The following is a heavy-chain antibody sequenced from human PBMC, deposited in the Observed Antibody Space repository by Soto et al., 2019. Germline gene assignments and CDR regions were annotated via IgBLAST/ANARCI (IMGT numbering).Heavy chain of an antibody. Sequence: PEGSLRLSCAAAGFTFSSYWMSWVRQAPGKGLEWVANIKQDGSEKYYVDSVKGRFTISRDNAKNSLYLQMNSLRAEDTAVYYCPRARWFTSPSVQLWFDPWGQGTLVTVSS. CDR2: IKQDGSEK. V-gene: IGHV3-7*03. CDR3: PRARWFTSPSVQLWFDP. CDR1: GFTFSSYW. J-gene: IGHJ5*02. D-gene: IGHD3-10*01.